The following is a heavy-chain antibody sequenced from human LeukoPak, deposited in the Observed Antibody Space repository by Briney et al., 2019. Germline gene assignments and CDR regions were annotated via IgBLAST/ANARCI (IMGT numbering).Heavy chain of an antibody. V-gene: IGHV3-30*18. CDR3: TKESATGRRYSFDY. CDR1: GFTFSSHG. D-gene: IGHD1-1*01. CDR2: VSSDGGTT. Sequence: GTSLRLSCAASGFTFSSHGIHWVRQAPGKGLEWVAVVSSDGGTTYYADSVKGRFTISRDNSKNTLYLQMNSLRGEDTAIYYCTKESATGRRYSFDYWGQGTLVSVSS. J-gene: IGHJ4*02.